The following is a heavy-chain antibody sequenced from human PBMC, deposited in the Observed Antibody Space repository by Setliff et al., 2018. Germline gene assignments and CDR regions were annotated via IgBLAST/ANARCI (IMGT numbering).Heavy chain of an antibody. CDR3: ARHRGRAAAGTCFDI. D-gene: IGHD6-13*01. Sequence: PGESLKISCKDSGYSFTNYWIGWVRQMPGKGLEWMGIIYPLDSDTRYSPSFQGQVTISADKSVSTAYLQWSSLKASDTAIYYCARHRGRAAAGTCFDIWGQGTLVTVSS. J-gene: IGHJ4*02. CDR2: IYPLDSDT. CDR1: GYSFTNYW. V-gene: IGHV5-51*01.